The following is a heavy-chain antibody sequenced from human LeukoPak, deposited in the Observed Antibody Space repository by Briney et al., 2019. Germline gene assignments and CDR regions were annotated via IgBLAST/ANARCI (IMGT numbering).Heavy chain of an antibody. CDR1: GFTFNTYA. CDR3: TTLREQWLVLDY. J-gene: IGHJ4*02. V-gene: IGHV3-15*07. CDR2: IKSKTDGGTT. Sequence: PGGSLRLSCVASGFTFNTYAMNWVRQAPGKGLEWVGRIKSKTDGGTTDYAAPVKGRFTISRDDSKNTLYLQMNSLKTEDTAVYYCTTLREQWLVLDYWGQGTLVTVSS. D-gene: IGHD6-19*01.